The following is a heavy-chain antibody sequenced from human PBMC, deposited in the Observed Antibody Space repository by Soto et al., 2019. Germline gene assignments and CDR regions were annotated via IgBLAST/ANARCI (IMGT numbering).Heavy chain of an antibody. CDR3: ARGGGYDSFDY. CDR1: GASISYGGFS. Sequence: SETLSLTCTVSGASISYGGFSWSWIRQSPGKGLEWIGYISHLESTYFRPSFKSRLTMSIDRTRNQFSLKLSSVTAADMAVYYCARGGGYDSFDYWCQGVLVTVSS. D-gene: IGHD5-12*01. J-gene: IGHJ4*02. V-gene: IGHV4-30-2*06. CDR2: ISHLEST.